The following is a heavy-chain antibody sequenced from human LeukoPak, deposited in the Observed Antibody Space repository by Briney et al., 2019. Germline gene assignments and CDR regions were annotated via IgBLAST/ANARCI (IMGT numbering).Heavy chain of an antibody. CDR3: ARDMYDYDSSGYQADY. CDR1: GFTFRRYG. J-gene: IGHJ4*02. CDR2: ISGSGGTT. V-gene: IGHV3-23*01. D-gene: IGHD3-22*01. Sequence: GGSLRLSCAASGFTFRRYGMSWVRQAPGKGLEWVSVISGSGGTTQYADSVKGRFTISRDNSKNTLYLQVNSLRAEDTAVYYCARDMYDYDSSGYQADYWGQGTLVTVSS.